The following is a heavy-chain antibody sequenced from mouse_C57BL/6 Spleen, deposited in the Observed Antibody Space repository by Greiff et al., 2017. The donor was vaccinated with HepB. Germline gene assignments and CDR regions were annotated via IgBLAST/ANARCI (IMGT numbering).Heavy chain of an antibody. CDR1: GYTFTDYY. CDR3: ARRDYAMDY. V-gene: IGHV1-19*01. J-gene: IGHJ4*01. Sequence: EVQLQQSGPVLVKPGASVKMSCKASGYTFTDYYMNWVKQSHGKSLEWIGVINPYNGGTSYNQKFKGKATLTVDKSSSTAYMVLNSLTSEDSAVYYCARRDYAMDYWGQGTSVTVSS. CDR2: INPYNGGT.